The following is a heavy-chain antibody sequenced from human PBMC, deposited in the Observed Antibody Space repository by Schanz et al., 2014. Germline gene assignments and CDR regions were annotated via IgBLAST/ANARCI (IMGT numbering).Heavy chain of an antibody. V-gene: IGHV3-11*06. CDR1: GFTFRDYY. CDR2: ISSSSSYI. D-gene: IGHD1-1*01. CDR3: ARAHGNNWYGKGLDY. Sequence: GQLAESGGGLVQPGGSLRLSCAASGFTFRDYYMSWIRQAPGKGLEWVSSISSSSSYIYYADSVKGRFTISRDNSKNTLYLQMNSLRADDTAVYFCARAHGNNWYGKGLDYWGQGTLVTVSS. J-gene: IGHJ4*02.